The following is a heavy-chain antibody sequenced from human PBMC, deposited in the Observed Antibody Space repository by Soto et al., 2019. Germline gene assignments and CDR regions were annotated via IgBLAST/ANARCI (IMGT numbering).Heavy chain of an antibody. CDR2: INHSGSA. D-gene: IGHD3-10*01. CDR3: AGRWNYYHGMDF. CDR1: GGSFSGYY. Sequence: QVQLQQWGAGLLKPSETLSLTCAVYGGSFSGYYWSWIRQTPGKGLEWIGEINHSGSANYNPSLKTRVTISVDTSKNQFSLDLSSVTAAETAVYDCAGRWNYYHGMDFWGQGTTVTVSS. V-gene: IGHV4-34*01. J-gene: IGHJ6*02.